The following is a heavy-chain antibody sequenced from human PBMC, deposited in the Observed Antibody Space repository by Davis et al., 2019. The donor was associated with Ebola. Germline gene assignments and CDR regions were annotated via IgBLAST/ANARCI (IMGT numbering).Heavy chain of an antibody. CDR3: ARDRAIDGRFYCSSTSCPFYMDV. V-gene: IGHV1-8*01. D-gene: IGHD2-2*01. J-gene: IGHJ6*03. Sequence: ASVKVSCKASGYTFTSYDINWVRQATGQGLEWMGWMNPNSGNTGYAQKFQGRVTMTRNTSISTVYMELSSLRSEDTAVYYCARDRAIDGRFYCSSTSCPFYMDVWGKGTTVTVSS. CDR2: MNPNSGNT. CDR1: GYTFTSYD.